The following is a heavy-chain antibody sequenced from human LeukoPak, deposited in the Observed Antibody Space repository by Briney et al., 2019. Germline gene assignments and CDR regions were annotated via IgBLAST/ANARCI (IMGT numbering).Heavy chain of an antibody. CDR3: AKAVDLATISVDI. Sequence: PSGGSLRLSCAASGFTFSSYAMNWVRQAPGKGLEWVSGISGSGVYTYYADSVKGRFTISRDNSKNTLYLVMNSLRVDDTAVYYCAKAVDLATISVDIWGQGTMVTVSS. J-gene: IGHJ3*02. CDR2: ISGSGVYT. CDR1: GFTFSSYA. V-gene: IGHV3-23*01. D-gene: IGHD5-24*01.